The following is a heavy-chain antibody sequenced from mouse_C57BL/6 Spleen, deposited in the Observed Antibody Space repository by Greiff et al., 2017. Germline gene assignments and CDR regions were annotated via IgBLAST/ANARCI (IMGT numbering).Heavy chain of an antibody. CDR1: GYTFTSYG. D-gene: IGHD2-2*01. J-gene: IGHJ4*01. Sequence: VQLQQSGAELARPGASVKLSCKASGYTFTSYGISWVKQRTGQGLEWIGEIYPRSGNPYYNEKFKGKATLTADKSSSTAYMELRSLTSEDSAVYFCARDYYGNDGNAMDYWGQGTSVTVSS. CDR3: ARDYYGNDGNAMDY. V-gene: IGHV1-81*01. CDR2: IYPRSGNP.